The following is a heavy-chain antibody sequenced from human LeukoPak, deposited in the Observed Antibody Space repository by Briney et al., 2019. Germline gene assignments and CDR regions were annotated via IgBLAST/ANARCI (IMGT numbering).Heavy chain of an antibody. J-gene: IGHJ6*02. CDR2: ISYDGSNK. CDR3: ARDMGRAATLLIFYYGMDV. V-gene: IGHV3-30*04. CDR1: GLTFSSYA. D-gene: IGHD3-10*01. Sequence: GGSLRLSCAASGLTFSSYAMHWVRQAPGKGLEWVAVISYDGSNKYYADSVKGRLTISRDNSKNTLYLQMNSLRAEDTAVYYCARDMGRAATLLIFYYGMDVWGQGTTVTVSS.